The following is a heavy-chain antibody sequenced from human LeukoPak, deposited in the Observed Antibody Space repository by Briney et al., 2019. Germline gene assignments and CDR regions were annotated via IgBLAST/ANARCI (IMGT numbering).Heavy chain of an antibody. Sequence: ASVKVSCKASGYTFTGYYMHWVRQAPGQGLEWMGWINPNSGGTNYAQKFQGRVTMTRDTSISTAYMELSRLRSDDTAVYYCARGDYYDSSGFNDYWGQGTLVTVSS. CDR1: GYTFTGYY. D-gene: IGHD3-22*01. CDR2: INPNSGGT. J-gene: IGHJ4*02. CDR3: ARGDYYDSSGFNDY. V-gene: IGHV1-2*02.